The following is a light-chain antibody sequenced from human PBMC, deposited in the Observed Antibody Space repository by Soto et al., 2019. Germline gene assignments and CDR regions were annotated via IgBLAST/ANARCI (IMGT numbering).Light chain of an antibody. CDR3: QKYDNAPLT. Sequence: DIQMTQAPSSLSASVGDRVTITCRARQDISTYLAWYQQKPGKVPKLLISAAYTLQSGVPPRFSGSGSGTDVILTISSLQPEDVATYYCQKYDNAPLTFGGGTKVEIK. CDR1: QDISTY. V-gene: IGKV1-27*01. J-gene: IGKJ4*01. CDR2: AAY.